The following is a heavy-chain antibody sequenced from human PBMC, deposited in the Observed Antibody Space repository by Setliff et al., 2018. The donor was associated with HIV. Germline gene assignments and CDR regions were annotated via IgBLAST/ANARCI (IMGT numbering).Heavy chain of an antibody. D-gene: IGHD3-10*01. CDR3: ARSNYYGSGTPKGFDY. V-gene: IGHV4-31*03. J-gene: IGHJ4*02. CDR1: GGSISSGAYY. Sequence: SETLSLTCTVSGGSISSGAYYWSWIRQHPAKGLEWIGYVYYSGVTYYNPSLKSRVTISLDKSKNQFSLKLSSVTAADTAVYYCARSNYYGSGTPKGFDYWGQGTLVTVSS. CDR2: VYYSGVT.